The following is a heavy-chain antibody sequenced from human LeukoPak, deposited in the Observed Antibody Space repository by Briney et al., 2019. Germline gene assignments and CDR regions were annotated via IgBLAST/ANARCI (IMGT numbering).Heavy chain of an antibody. J-gene: IGHJ6*03. CDR1: GFTFSSYG. V-gene: IGHV3-30*02. CDR2: IRYEGSNK. CDR3: AKAPTLYGGNPGDYYYYMDV. Sequence: PGGSLRLSCAASGFTFSSYGMHWVRQAPGKGLEWVAFIRYEGSNKYYADSVKGRFTISRDNSKNTLYLQMNSLRAEDTAVYYCAKAPTLYGGNPGDYYYYMDVWGKGTTVTVSS. D-gene: IGHD4-23*01.